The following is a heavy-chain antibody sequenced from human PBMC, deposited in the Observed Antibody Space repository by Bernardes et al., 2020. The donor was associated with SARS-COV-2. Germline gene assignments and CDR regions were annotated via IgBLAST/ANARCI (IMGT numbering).Heavy chain of an antibody. CDR3: ARERSSFDH. V-gene: IGHV4-59*01. Sequence: SETLSLTCTVSGGSISVYYWSWIRQPPGKGLEWIGYIHHTGTTSYNPSLESRVAISVDTSKNQLSLRLNSVTAADTAVYYCARERSSFDHWGQGTLVTVSS. J-gene: IGHJ4*02. CDR1: GGSISVYY. CDR2: IHHTGTT. D-gene: IGHD1-26*01.